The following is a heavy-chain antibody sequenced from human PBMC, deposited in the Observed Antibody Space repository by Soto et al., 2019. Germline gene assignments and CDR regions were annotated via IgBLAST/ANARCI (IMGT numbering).Heavy chain of an antibody. V-gene: IGHV4-59*08. CDR3: ARRSSGCGPPRFEP. Sequence: SEALCLTWTVSGGSISSYYWSWSRQPPGKGLEWIGYIYYSGSTNYNPSLKSRVTISVDTSKNQFSLKLSSVTAADTAVYYCARRSSGCGPPRFEPWGQGTLVTVSS. D-gene: IGHD6-19*01. CDR1: GGSISSYY. J-gene: IGHJ5*02. CDR2: IYYSGST.